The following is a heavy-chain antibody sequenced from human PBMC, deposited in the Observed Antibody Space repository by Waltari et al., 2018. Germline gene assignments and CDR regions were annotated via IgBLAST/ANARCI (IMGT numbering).Heavy chain of an antibody. D-gene: IGHD3-10*01. CDR2: IYSGGST. V-gene: IGHV3-53*01. Sequence: EVQLVESGEGLIQPGGSLRLSCAASGFTVSSNYMSWVRQAPGKGLEWVSVIYSGGSTYYADSVNGRFTISRDNSKNTLYLQMNSLRAEDTAVYYCASTRVATGYGMDVWGQGTTVTVSS. CDR3: ASTRVATGYGMDV. CDR1: GFTVSSNY. J-gene: IGHJ6*02.